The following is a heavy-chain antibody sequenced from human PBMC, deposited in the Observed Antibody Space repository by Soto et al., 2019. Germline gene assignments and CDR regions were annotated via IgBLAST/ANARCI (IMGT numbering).Heavy chain of an antibody. J-gene: IGHJ4*02. CDR3: ARGVVSGSYLPVDS. D-gene: IGHD1-26*01. CDR1: GFTFSDYT. V-gene: IGHV3-21*01. Sequence: PGVSLRLSCAASGFTFSDYTMNWVRQAPGKGLEWVSSISSISSYMYYADSLKGRFTISRDNAKNSLYLQMNSLRVEDTAVYYCARGVVSGSYLPVDSWGQGTLVTVSS. CDR2: ISSISSYM.